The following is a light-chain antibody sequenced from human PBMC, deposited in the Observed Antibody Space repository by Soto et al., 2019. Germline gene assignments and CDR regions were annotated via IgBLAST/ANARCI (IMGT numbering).Light chain of an antibody. J-gene: IGLJ2*01. CDR1: SSDVGGYNY. CDR3: SSYTSRSTRV. CDR2: DVS. V-gene: IGLV2-14*01. Sequence: QSALTQPASVSGSPGQSITISCTGTSSDVGGYNYVSWYQQHPGKAPKLMIYDVSNRPSGASNRFSGSKSGNTASLTISGLPAEDEADYYCSSYTSRSTRVFGGGTKVTVL.